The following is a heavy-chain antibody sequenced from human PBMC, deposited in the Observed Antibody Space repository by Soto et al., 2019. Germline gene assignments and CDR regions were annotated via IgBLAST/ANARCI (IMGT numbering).Heavy chain of an antibody. CDR3: ASIPLGCYGMDG. CDR1: GVSISSVGYY. V-gene: IGHV4-31*03. J-gene: IGHJ6*02. D-gene: IGHD3-16*01. Sequence: TLSLTCTVSGVSISSVGYYWSWIRQHPGKGLEWIGHIYYSGSTYYNPSLKSRVTISVDTSKNQFSLKLSSVTAADTAVYYGASIPLGCYGMDGWGQGTMVTVSS. CDR2: IYYSGST.